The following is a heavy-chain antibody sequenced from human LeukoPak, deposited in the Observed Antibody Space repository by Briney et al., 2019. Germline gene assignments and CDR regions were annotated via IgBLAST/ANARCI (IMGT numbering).Heavy chain of an antibody. CDR3: ARGYNGSPYYFSMDV. V-gene: IGHV4-31*03. CDR1: GGSINSAGYY. CDR2: IYYSGNT. J-gene: IGHJ6*04. D-gene: IGHD5-12*01. Sequence: SETLSLTCTVSGGSINSAGYYWTWIRQHPGKGLEWIGYIYYSGNTYYNPSLKNRLTISVDMSKNQFSLKLSSVTAADTAVFYCARGYNGSPYYFSMDVWGKGTTVTVSS.